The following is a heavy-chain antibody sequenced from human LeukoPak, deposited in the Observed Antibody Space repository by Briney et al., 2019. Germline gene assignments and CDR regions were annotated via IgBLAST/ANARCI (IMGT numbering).Heavy chain of an antibody. V-gene: IGHV3-48*03. CDR1: GFTFSRYE. Sequence: GGSLRLSCAASGFTFSRYEMNWVRQAPGKGLGWVSYVSSSGSTIYYADSVKGRFTISRDNAKNSLYLQMNSLRAEDTAVYYCARESITMVRGHNWFDPWGQGTLVTVSS. D-gene: IGHD3-10*01. J-gene: IGHJ5*02. CDR2: VSSSGSTI. CDR3: ARESITMVRGHNWFDP.